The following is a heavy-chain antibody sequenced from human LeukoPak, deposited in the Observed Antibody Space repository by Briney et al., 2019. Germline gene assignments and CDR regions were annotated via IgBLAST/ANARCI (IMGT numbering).Heavy chain of an antibody. J-gene: IGHJ4*02. CDR2: IKSKSDAGTT. CDR1: GFTFSNAW. CDR3: TTGHYVWGSSCDY. Sequence: GGSLRLSCAASGFTFSNAWMTWVRQAPGKGLEWGGRIKSKSDAGTTDYAAPVKGRFTISRDDSKNTLYLQMNSLKIEDPAVYYCTTGHYVWGSSCDYWGQGTLVTVSS. V-gene: IGHV3-15*01. D-gene: IGHD3-16*01.